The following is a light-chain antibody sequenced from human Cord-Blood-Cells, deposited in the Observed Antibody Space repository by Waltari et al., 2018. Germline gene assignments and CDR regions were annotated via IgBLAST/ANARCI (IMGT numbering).Light chain of an antibody. J-gene: IGLJ1*01. CDR3: QSYDSSLSGYV. V-gene: IGLV1-40*01. CDR1: SSNIGAGYD. CDR2: GNS. Sequence: QSVLTQPPSVSGAPGQRVTISCTGSSSNIGAGYDVQWYQQLPGTAPKLLIYGNSNRPSGVPDRFSGSKSGTSASLAITGLQAEDEADCYCQSYDSSLSGYVFGTGTKVTVL.